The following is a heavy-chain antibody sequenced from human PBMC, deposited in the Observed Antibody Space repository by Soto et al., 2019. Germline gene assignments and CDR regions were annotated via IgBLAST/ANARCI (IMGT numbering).Heavy chain of an antibody. CDR1: GGSISSGGYA. J-gene: IGHJ4*02. CDR2: IYQSGST. D-gene: IGHD2-21*02. V-gene: IGHV4-30-2*01. CDR3: ARSYSGGDAYFGY. Sequence: PSETLSLTCAVSGGSISSGGYAWAWIRQPPGKGLEWVGSIYQSGSTYYNPSLKSRVTIAADRSKNQFSLNLASVTAADTAVYYCARSYSGGDAYFGYWGQGTVVTVSS.